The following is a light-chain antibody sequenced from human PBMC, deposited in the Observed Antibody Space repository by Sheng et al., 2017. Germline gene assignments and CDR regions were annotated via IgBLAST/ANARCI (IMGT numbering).Light chain of an antibody. J-gene: IGKJ1*01. CDR2: SAS. CDR3: QQYDSYPWT. Sequence: AIRMTQSPSSFSASTGDRVTITCRASHGISSYLAWYQQKPGKAPKVLIYSASTLQSGVPSRFSGSGSGTDFTLTISCLQSEDFASYYCQQYDSYPWTFGQGTKVEIK. CDR1: HGISSY. V-gene: IGKV1-8*01.